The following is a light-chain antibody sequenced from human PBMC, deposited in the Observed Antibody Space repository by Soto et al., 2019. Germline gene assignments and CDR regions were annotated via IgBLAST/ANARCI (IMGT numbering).Light chain of an antibody. Sequence: QSVLTQPPSASGTPGQRVIISCSGSSSNIGSNTVNWYQQLPGTAPKLLIYSNNQRPSGVPDRFSGSKSGTSASLAISGLQSEDEADYYYAAWDDSLNGLYVFGTGTKVTVL. CDR2: SNN. CDR3: AAWDDSLNGLYV. V-gene: IGLV1-44*01. J-gene: IGLJ1*01. CDR1: SSNIGSNT.